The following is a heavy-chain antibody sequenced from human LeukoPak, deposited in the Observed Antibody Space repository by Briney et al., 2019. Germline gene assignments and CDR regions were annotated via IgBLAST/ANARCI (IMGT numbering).Heavy chain of an antibody. CDR1: GFTVSSNY. CDR2: IYSGGST. D-gene: IGHD3-10*01. CDR3: ARDSKGLLDAFDI. J-gene: IGHJ3*02. Sequence: GGSLRLSCAASGFTVSSNYMSWVRQAPGKGQEWVSVIYSGGSTYYADSVKGRFTISRDNSKNSLYLQMNSLRAEDTAVYYCARDSKGLLDAFDIWGQGTMVTVSS. V-gene: IGHV3-53*01.